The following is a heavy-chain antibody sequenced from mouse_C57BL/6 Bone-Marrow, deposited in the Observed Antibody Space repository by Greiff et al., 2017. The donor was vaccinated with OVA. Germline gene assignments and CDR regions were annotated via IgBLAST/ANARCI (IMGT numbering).Heavy chain of an antibody. J-gene: IGHJ3*01. D-gene: IGHD1-1*01. CDR2: IDPENGDT. V-gene: IGHV14-4*01. Sequence: VQLQQSGAELVRPGASVKLSCTASGFNIKDDYMHWVKQRPEQGLEWIGWIDPENGDTEYASKFQGKATIPADTSSNTAYLQLSSLTSEDTAVYYCTTITTVVAPFAYWGQGTLVTVSA. CDR3: TTITTVVAPFAY. CDR1: GFNIKDDY.